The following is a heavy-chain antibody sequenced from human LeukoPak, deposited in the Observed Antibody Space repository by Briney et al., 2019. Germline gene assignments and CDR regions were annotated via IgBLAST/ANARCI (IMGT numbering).Heavy chain of an antibody. CDR2: IIPIFGTA. CDR3: ARRAGDGYRSPLDY. J-gene: IGHJ4*02. CDR1: GGTFSSYA. Sequence: SVKVSRKASGGTFSSYAISWVRQAPGQGLEWMGGIIPIFGTANYAQKFQGRVTITTDESTSTAYMELSSLRSEDTAVYYCARRAGDGYRSPLDYWGQGTLVTVSS. D-gene: IGHD5-24*01. V-gene: IGHV1-69*05.